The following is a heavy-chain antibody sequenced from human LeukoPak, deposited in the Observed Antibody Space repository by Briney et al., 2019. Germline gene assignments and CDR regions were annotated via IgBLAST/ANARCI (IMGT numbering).Heavy chain of an antibody. D-gene: IGHD2-2*01. CDR2: IYHSGST. Sequence: PSETLSLTCAVSGYSISSGYHWGWIRQPPGKGLEWIGSIYHSGSTYYNPSLKSRVTISVDTSRNQFSLKLSSVTAADTAVYYCARLYRVPAAMGGWFDPWGQGTLVTVSS. V-gene: IGHV4-38-2*01. J-gene: IGHJ5*02. CDR3: ARLYRVPAAMGGWFDP. CDR1: GYSISSGYH.